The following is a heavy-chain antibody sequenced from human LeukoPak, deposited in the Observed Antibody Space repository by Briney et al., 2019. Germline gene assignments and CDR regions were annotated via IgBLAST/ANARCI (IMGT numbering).Heavy chain of an antibody. CDR3: ARPRENYYDSDDAFDI. J-gene: IGHJ3*02. Sequence: GESLKISCKGSGYSFTSYWIGWVRQMPGKGLEWMGATYSGDSDTRYSPSFQGQVTISADKSISTAYLQWSSLQASDTAMYYCARPRENYYDSDDAFDIWGQGTMVTVSS. V-gene: IGHV5-51*01. CDR1: GYSFTSYW. CDR2: TYSGDSDT. D-gene: IGHD3-22*01.